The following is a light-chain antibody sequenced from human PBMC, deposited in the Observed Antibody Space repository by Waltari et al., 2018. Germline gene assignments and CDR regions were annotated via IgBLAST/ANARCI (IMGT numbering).Light chain of an antibody. CDR3: QQHGTLPAT. J-gene: IGKJ1*01. CDR1: QSVGSSS. Sequence: EIVLTQSPRTASSSPGERFTLSCRASQSVGSSSLAWYQQKPGQAPRLVIYRACREATSIPDSVSGRGSGTDFILTISMLAPEDFAGYYCQQHGTLPATFGQGTKVEIK. CDR2: RAC. V-gene: IGKV3-20*01.